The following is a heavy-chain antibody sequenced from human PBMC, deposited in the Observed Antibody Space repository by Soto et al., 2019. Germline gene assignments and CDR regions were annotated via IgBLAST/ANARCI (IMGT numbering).Heavy chain of an antibody. Sequence: TLSLTCAVYGGSFSGYYWSWIRQPPGKGLEWIGEINHSGSTNYNPSLKSRVTISVDTSKNQFSLKLSSVTAADTAVYYCARGGQRKDFDYWGQGTLVTVSS. CDR2: INHSGST. J-gene: IGHJ4*02. CDR1: GGSFSGYY. D-gene: IGHD6-25*01. CDR3: ARGGQRKDFDY. V-gene: IGHV4-34*01.